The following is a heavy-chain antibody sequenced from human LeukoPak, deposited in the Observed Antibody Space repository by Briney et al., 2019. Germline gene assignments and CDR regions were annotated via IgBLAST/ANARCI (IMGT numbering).Heavy chain of an antibody. CDR3: ARGEEYCGGDCYSG. CDR2: IYHSGST. Sequence: PSQTLSLTCAVSGGSISSGGYSWSWIRQPPGKGLEWIGYIYHSGSTYYNPSLKSRVTISVDRSKNQFSLKLSSVTAADTAVYYCARGEEYCGGDCYSGWGQGTLVTASS. D-gene: IGHD2-21*02. V-gene: IGHV4-30-2*01. J-gene: IGHJ4*02. CDR1: GGSISSGGYS.